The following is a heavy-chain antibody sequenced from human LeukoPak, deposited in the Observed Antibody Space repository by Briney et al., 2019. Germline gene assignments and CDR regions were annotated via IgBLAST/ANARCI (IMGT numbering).Heavy chain of an antibody. D-gene: IGHD2-15*01. J-gene: IGHJ4*02. Sequence: ASVKVSCKASGYTFTGYYLHWVRQAPGQGLEWMGWINPNTGGTNYAQRFQGRVTMTRDTSISTAYMELNRVRSNDTAVYYCARDFLPGARTTLDYWGQGTLVTVSS. CDR2: INPNTGGT. CDR3: ARDFLPGARTTLDY. V-gene: IGHV1-2*02. CDR1: GYTFTGYY.